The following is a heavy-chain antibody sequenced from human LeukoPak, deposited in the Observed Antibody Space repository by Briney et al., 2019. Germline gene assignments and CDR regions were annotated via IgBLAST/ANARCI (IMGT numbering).Heavy chain of an antibody. CDR1: GFTFSGYY. V-gene: IGHV3-11*01. J-gene: IGHJ5*01. CDR2: ISGSGSTV. D-gene: IGHD4-23*01. CDR3: ARDRGNSDPGDWFDS. Sequence: GGSLRLSCAASGFTFSGYYMSWIRQAPGKGLEWVSYISGSGSTVYYAASVRGRFTISRDNAKNSLFLQMNSLRAEDTAVYYCARDRGNSDPGDWFDSWGQGTLVTVSS.